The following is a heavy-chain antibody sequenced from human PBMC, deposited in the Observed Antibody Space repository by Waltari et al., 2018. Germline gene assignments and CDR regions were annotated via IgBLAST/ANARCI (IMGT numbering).Heavy chain of an antibody. CDR1: GGSISSSSYY. CDR3: ATSLGRTLRTLDAFDI. J-gene: IGHJ3*02. D-gene: IGHD5-12*01. V-gene: IGHV4-39*07. CDR2: IYYSGST. Sequence: QLQLQESGPGLVKPSETLSLTCTVSGGSISSSSYYWGWIRQPPGKGLEWIGSIYYSGSTYYNPSLKSRVTISVDTSKNQFSLKLSSVTAADTAVYYCATSLGRTLRTLDAFDIWGQGTMVTVSS.